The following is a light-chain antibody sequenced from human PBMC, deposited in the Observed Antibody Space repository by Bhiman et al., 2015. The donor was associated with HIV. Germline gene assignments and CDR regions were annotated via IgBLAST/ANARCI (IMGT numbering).Light chain of an antibody. CDR3: SSHGGDNNFDV. J-gene: IGLJ1*01. CDR2: EVT. CDR1: SSDVGGYNY. Sequence: QSALTQPASVSGSPGQSITISCTGTSSDVGGYNYVSWYQHHPGKAPKLLIYEVTKRPSGVPDRFSGSKSGNTASLTVSGLQAEDEADYYCSSHGGDNNFDVFGTGTKVTV. V-gene: IGLV2-8*01.